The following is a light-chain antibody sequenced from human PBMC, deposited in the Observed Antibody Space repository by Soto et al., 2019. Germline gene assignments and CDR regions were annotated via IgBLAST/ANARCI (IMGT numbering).Light chain of an antibody. Sequence: EIVLTQSPGTLSLSPGERATLSCRASQSVSSIYLAWYQQKPGQAPRLLIYGASSRPTGIPDRFSGSGSGPDFTLTISRLEPEDFAVYYCQQYGSSALTFGGGTKVEIK. CDR3: QQYGSSALT. CDR2: GAS. J-gene: IGKJ4*01. CDR1: QSVSSIY. V-gene: IGKV3-20*01.